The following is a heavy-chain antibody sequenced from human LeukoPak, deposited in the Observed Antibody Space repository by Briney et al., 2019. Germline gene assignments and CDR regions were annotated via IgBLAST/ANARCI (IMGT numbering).Heavy chain of an antibody. CDR3: ARGIGYSSSWYRRNWFDP. V-gene: IGHV4-34*01. CDR2: INHSGST. Sequence: SETLSLTCAVYGGSFSGYYWSWIRQRPGKGLEWIGEINHSGSTNYNPSLKSRVTISVDTSKNQFSLKLSSVTAADTAVYYCARGIGYSSSWYRRNWFDPWGQGTLVTVSS. J-gene: IGHJ5*02. D-gene: IGHD6-13*01. CDR1: GGSFSGYY.